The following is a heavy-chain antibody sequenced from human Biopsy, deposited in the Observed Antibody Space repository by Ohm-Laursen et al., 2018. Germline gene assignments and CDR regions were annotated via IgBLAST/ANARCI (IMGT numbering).Heavy chain of an antibody. CDR3: ARAVDYYDPYYYYGLDV. CDR2: INHRGST. CDR1: GGSVSSGGFY. V-gene: IGHV4-61*08. Sequence: GTLSLTCTVSGGSVSSGGFYWSWIRQHPGKGLEWIGEINHRGSTNYNPSLKSRVTISVDTSRNQFSLKLRSVTAADTAVYYCARAVDYYDPYYYYGLDVWGQGTTVTVSS. J-gene: IGHJ6*02. D-gene: IGHD3-16*01.